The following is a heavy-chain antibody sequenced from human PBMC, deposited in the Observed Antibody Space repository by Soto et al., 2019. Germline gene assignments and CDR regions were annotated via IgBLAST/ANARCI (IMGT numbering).Heavy chain of an antibody. D-gene: IGHD3-10*01. Sequence: QVQLVESGGGLVKPGGSLRLSCAASGFSFSDSYMSWVRQAPGKGLEWVAYISGGSGYTGYADSVKGRLTISRNNSKNSLYLQMNSLRVEDPAVYYCAIDRGGYGPPAVGGQGTTVTVSS. V-gene: IGHV3-11*06. CDR3: AIDRGGYGPPAV. CDR2: ISGGSGYT. CDR1: GFSFSDSY. J-gene: IGHJ6*02.